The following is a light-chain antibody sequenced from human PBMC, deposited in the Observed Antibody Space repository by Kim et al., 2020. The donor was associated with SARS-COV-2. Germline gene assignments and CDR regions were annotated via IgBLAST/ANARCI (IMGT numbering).Light chain of an antibody. V-gene: IGLV10-54*04. CDR2: RNH. Sequence: HTATLTCPRHSNTSGNLGASWLQQHQGHPPKLLSYRNHDRPSGISERFSASRSGNTASLTITGLQPEDEADYYCSAWDFSLSAVVFGGGTQLTVL. CDR1: SNTSGNLG. CDR3: SAWDFSLSAVV. J-gene: IGLJ2*01.